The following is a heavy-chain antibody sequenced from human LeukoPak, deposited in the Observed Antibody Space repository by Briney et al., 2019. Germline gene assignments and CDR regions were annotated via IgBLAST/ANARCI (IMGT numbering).Heavy chain of an antibody. CDR3: WYYYDSSGGGFDY. Sequence: GASVKVSCKASGYTFTGYYMHWVRQAPGQGLEWMGWINPNSGGTNYAQKFQGRVTMTRDTSISTAYMELSRLRSDDTAVYYCWYYYDSSGGGFDYWGQGTLVTVSS. CDR2: INPNSGGT. J-gene: IGHJ4*02. V-gene: IGHV1-2*02. CDR1: GYTFTGYY. D-gene: IGHD3-22*01.